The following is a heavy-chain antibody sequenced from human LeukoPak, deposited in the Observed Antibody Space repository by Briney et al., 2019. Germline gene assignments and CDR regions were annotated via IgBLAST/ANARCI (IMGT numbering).Heavy chain of an antibody. CDR2: MNPNSGNT. J-gene: IGHJ6*03. D-gene: IGHD2-2*01. CDR3: ASGYCSSTSCYDPYYYYYMDV. V-gene: IGHV1-8*01. Sequence: ASVKVSCKASGYTFTSYDINWVRQATGQGLEWMGWMNPNSGNTGYAQKFQGRVTMTRNTSISTAYMELSRLRSDDRAVYYCASGYCSSTSCYDPYYYYYMDVWGKGTTVTVSS. CDR1: GYTFTSYD.